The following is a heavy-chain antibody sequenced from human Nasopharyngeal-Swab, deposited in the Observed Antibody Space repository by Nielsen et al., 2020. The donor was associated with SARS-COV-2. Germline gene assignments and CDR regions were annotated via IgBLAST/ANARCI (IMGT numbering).Heavy chain of an antibody. CDR3: AKGGYSGYDPLGMDV. D-gene: IGHD5-12*01. J-gene: IGHJ6*02. V-gene: IGHV3-30*18. CDR2: ISYDGSNK. Sequence: VRQMPGTGLEWVAVISYDGSNKYYADSVKGRFIISRDNSKNTLYLQMNSLRAEDTAVYYCAKGGYSGYDPLGMDVWGQGTTVTVSS.